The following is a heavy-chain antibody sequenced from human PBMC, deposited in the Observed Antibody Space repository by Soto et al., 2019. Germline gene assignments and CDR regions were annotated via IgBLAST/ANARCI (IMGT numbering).Heavy chain of an antibody. V-gene: IGHV4-39*06. Sequence: SETLSLTCTVSRASISTSSYYWGWIRQTPEKGLEWIGSIDYTGSSYYNPSLKSRLTISVDTSKNQFTLQLTSVTVEDTAVYYCATSYGNAWYTYWGQGTQVTVSS. D-gene: IGHD6-13*01. CDR2: IDYTGSS. CDR1: RASISTSSYY. CDR3: ATSYGNAWYTY. J-gene: IGHJ4*02.